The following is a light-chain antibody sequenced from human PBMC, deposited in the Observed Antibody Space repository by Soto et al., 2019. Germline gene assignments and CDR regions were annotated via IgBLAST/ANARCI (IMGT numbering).Light chain of an antibody. CDR3: QTWGTGIRV. V-gene: IGLV4-69*01. J-gene: IGLJ3*02. Sequence: QPVLTQSPSASASLGASVKLTCTLTGGHSSYAIAWHQQQPEKGPRYLLKLNSAGSHTKGDGIPDRFSGSSSGAERYLTISSLQSEDEADYYCQTWGTGIRVFGGGTKLTVL. CDR2: LNSAGSH. CDR1: GGHSSYA.